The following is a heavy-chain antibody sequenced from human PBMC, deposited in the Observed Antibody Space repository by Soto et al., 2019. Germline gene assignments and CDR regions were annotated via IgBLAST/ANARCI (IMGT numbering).Heavy chain of an antibody. D-gene: IGHD6-19*01. J-gene: IGHJ3*02. CDR1: GFNFNIYA. Sequence: PGGSLRLSCAASGFNFNIYAMSWVRQAPGRGLECVSGISGNGGVAYYADSVKGRFIFSRDNPKNTMYLQMNSLRAEDTAVYFCAKTTDGWFSAFEIWGQGTVVTVSS. CDR3: AKTTDGWFSAFEI. CDR2: ISGNGGVA. V-gene: IGHV3-23*01.